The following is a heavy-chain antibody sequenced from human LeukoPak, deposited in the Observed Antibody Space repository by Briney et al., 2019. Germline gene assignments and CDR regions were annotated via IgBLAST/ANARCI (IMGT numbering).Heavy chain of an antibody. CDR3: ARLRVRGVIIQPYHYYYMDV. V-gene: IGHV4-39*01. J-gene: IGHJ6*03. CDR1: GGSISSSSSY. Sequence: SETLSLTCTVSGGSISSSSSYWGWIRPPPGKGLEWVGNINYRGSTHYNPSLKSRVTISVDTSKNQFSLKLSSVTAADTAVYYCARLRVRGVIIQPYHYYYMDVWGKGTTVTVSS. D-gene: IGHD3-10*01. CDR2: INYRGST.